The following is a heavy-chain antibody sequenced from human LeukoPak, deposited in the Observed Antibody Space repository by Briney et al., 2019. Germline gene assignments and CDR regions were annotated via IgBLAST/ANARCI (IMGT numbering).Heavy chain of an antibody. V-gene: IGHV3-74*01. Sequence: GSLRLSCAASGFIFSNYWMHWVRQAPGKGLVWVSRINSDGSTTSYADSVKGRFTISRDNAKNTLYLQMNNLRAEDTAVYYCARTSTVTTPFDYWGQGTLVTVSS. J-gene: IGHJ4*02. CDR3: ARTSTVTTPFDY. CDR2: INSDGSTT. CDR1: GFIFSNYW. D-gene: IGHD4-17*01.